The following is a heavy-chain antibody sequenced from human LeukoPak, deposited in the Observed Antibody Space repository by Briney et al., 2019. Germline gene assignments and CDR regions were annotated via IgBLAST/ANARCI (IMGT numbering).Heavy chain of an antibody. CDR1: GYSFTSYW. Sequence: GESLKISCKGSGYSFTSYWIGWVRQMPGKGLEWWGIIYPGDSDTRYSPSFQGQVTISADKPISTAYLQCSSLKASDTAMYYCARFGTLYSGYDNFDYWGQGTLVTVSS. V-gene: IGHV5-51*04. D-gene: IGHD5-12*01. CDR2: IYPGDSDT. CDR3: ARFGTLYSGYDNFDY. J-gene: IGHJ4*02.